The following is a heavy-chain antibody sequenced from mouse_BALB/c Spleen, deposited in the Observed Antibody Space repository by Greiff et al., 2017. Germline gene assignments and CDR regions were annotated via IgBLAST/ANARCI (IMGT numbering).Heavy chain of an antibody. Sequence: EVQGVESGGGLVQPGGSLRLSCATSGFTFTDYYMSWVRQPPGKALEWLGFIRNKANGYTTEYSASVKGRFTISRDNSQSILYLQMNTLRAEDSATYYCARDTYYYGSRPMDYWGQGTSVTVSS. J-gene: IGHJ4*01. CDR3: ARDTYYYGSRPMDY. D-gene: IGHD1-1*01. CDR2: IRNKANGYTT. CDR1: GFTFTDYY. V-gene: IGHV7-3*02.